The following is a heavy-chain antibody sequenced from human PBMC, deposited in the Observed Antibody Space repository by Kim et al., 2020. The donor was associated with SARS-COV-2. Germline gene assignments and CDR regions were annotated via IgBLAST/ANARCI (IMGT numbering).Heavy chain of an antibody. D-gene: IGHD6-19*01. CDR1: GFTFSSYA. CDR3: ARAVAGFDF. J-gene: IGHJ4*02. Sequence: GSLRLSCAASGFTFSSYAMHWVRQAPGGGLEWVAFISYDGNTDYYGDSVKGRFTISRDNSRDTVFLQMNSLRPNDTGVYYCARAVAGFDFWGQGTLVTVSS. CDR2: ISYDGNTD. V-gene: IGHV3-30*04.